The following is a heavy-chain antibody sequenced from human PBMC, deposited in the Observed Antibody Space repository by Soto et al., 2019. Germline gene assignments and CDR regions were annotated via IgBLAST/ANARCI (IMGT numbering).Heavy chain of an antibody. CDR2: IRQDGSEK. Sequence: GGSLRLSCVGSGFTFRCNWLTWVRQAPGKGLEWVGNIRQDGSEKNYVDSVKGRFTISRDNAKNSLYLQMNSLRAEDTAVYYCAREIVVARGASYFDYWG. CDR1: GFTFRCNW. V-gene: IGHV3-7*04. J-gene: IGHJ4*03. CDR3: AREIVVARGASYFDY. D-gene: IGHD2-2*01.